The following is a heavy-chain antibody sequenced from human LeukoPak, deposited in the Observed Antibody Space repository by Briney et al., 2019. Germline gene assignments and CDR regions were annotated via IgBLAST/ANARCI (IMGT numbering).Heavy chain of an antibody. CDR3: ASMSGSYLYYYGMDV. CDR1: GFTVSSNY. J-gene: IGHJ6*02. D-gene: IGHD1-26*01. V-gene: IGHV3-66*01. Sequence: GGSLRLSCAASGFTVSSNYMSWVRQAPGKGLEWVSVIYSGGSTYYADSVKGRFTISRDNSKNTLYLQMNSLRAEDTAVYYCASMSGSYLYYYGMDVWGQGTTVTVSS. CDR2: IYSGGST.